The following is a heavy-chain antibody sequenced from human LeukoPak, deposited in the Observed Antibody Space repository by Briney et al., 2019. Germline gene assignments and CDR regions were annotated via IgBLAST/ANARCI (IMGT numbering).Heavy chain of an antibody. J-gene: IGHJ3*02. CDR3: ASPSGWYGDAFDI. Sequence: SQTLSLTCTVSGGSISSGDYYWSWIRQPPGKGLEWIGSIYYSGSTYYNPSLKSRVTISVDTSKNQFSLKLSSVTAADTAVYYCASPSGWYGDAFDIWGQGTMVTVSS. CDR1: GGSISSGDYY. V-gene: IGHV4-39*01. CDR2: IYYSGST. D-gene: IGHD6-19*01.